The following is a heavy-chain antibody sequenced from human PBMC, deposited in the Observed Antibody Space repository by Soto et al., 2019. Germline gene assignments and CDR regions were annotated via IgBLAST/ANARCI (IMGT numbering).Heavy chain of an antibody. CDR3: ATDGGLSCGGDCRVDGFDI. D-gene: IGHD2-21*02. CDR2: ISYSGST. J-gene: IGHJ3*02. V-gene: IGHV4-59*01. Sequence: QVQLQESGPGLVKPSETLSLTCTVSGGSISSYYWNWIRQPPGRGLEWIGYISYSGSTSYNPYLKSRVTISVDTSKNQFSLNLSSVTAADTAVYYCATDGGLSCGGDCRVDGFDIWGQGTMVTVSS. CDR1: GGSISSYY.